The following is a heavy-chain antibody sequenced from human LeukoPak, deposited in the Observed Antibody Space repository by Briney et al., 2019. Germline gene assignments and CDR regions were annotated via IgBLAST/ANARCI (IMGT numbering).Heavy chain of an antibody. CDR3: ARGSGRPDY. CDR2: INTNAGNP. D-gene: IGHD1-26*01. Sequence: ASVKVSCKASGYTFTSHTMNWVRQAPGQGLEWMGWINTNAGNPTYAQGFTGRFVFSLDTSVSTAYLQIRSLKAEDTAVYYCARGSGRPDYWGPGTLVTVSS. J-gene: IGHJ4*02. CDR1: GYTFTSHT. V-gene: IGHV7-4-1*02.